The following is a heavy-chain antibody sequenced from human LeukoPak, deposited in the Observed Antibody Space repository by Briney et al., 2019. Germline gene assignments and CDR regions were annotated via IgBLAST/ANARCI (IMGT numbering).Heavy chain of an antibody. CDR1: GGTFSSYA. D-gene: IGHD1-26*01. CDR2: IIPIFGTA. CDR3: ARDSSVVGATSRYFDY. V-gene: IGHV1-69*05. Sequence: GSSAKVSCKASGGTFSSYAISWVRQAPGQGLEWMGGIIPIFGTANYAQKFQGRVTITTDESTSTAYMELSSLRSEDTAVYYCARDSSVVGATSRYFDYWGQGTLVTVSS. J-gene: IGHJ4*02.